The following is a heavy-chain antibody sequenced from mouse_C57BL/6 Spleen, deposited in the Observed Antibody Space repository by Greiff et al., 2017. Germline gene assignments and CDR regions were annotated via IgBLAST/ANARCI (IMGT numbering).Heavy chain of an antibody. CDR3: AREERYYYGSSYDY. Sequence: VQLQQPGAELVRPGSSVKLSCKASGYTFTSYWMDWVKQRPGQGLEWIGNIYPSDSETHYNQQFKDKATLTVDKSSSTAYMQLSSLTSEDSAVYYCAREERYYYGSSYDYWGQGTTLTVSS. V-gene: IGHV1-61*01. CDR2: IYPSDSET. CDR1: GYTFTSYW. D-gene: IGHD1-1*01. J-gene: IGHJ2*01.